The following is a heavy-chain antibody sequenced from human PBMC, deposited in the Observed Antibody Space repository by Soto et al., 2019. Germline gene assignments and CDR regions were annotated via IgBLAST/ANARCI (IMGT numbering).Heavy chain of an antibody. V-gene: IGHV5-51*01. J-gene: IGHJ6*02. CDR2: IYPGDSDT. CDR3: ARFRGPSKDYYYGMDV. Sequence: GESLKISCQGSGYSFTSYWIGWVRQMPGKGLEWMGIIYPGDSDTRYSPSFQGQVTISADKSISTAYLQWSSLKASDTAMYYCARFRGPSKDYYYGMDVWGQGTTVTVSS. D-gene: IGHD2-2*01. CDR1: GYSFTSYW.